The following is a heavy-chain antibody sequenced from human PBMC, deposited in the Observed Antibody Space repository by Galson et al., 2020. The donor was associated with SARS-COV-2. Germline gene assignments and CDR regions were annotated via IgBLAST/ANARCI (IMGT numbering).Heavy chain of an antibody. Sequence: LKISCVASGFTSSSYGMHWVRQAPGKGLEWVAMISYVENNEYYADSVKGRFTISRDNSKNTVFLQMNSLREEDTAVYYCAKDLYTSGWYFDNWGQGALAIVSS. CDR1: GFTSSSYG. V-gene: IGHV3-30*18. CDR2: ISYVENNE. CDR3: AKDLYTSGWYFDN. D-gene: IGHD6-19*01. J-gene: IGHJ4*02.